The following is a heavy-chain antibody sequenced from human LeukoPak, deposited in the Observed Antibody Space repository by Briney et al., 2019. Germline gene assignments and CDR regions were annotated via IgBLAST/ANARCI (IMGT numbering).Heavy chain of an antibody. V-gene: IGHV4-34*01. CDR1: RFTLSNYW. Sequence: GSLRLSCAASRFTLSNYWMSWIRQPPGKGLEWIGEINHSGSTNYNPSLKSRVTISVDTSKDQFSLKLSSVTAADTAVYYCARGPNWNYDYWGQGTLVTVSS. J-gene: IGHJ4*02. CDR2: INHSGST. D-gene: IGHD1-7*01. CDR3: ARGPNWNYDY.